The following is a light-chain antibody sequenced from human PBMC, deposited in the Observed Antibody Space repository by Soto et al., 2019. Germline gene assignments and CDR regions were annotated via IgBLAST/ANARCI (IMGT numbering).Light chain of an antibody. CDR2: GNN. CDR3: GIWDDSLNGWV. CDR1: SSIIGINT. Sequence: QSVLTQPPSASGTPGQRVTISCSGSSSIIGINTVSWYQHLPGTAPKLLIFGNNQRPSGVPDRFSGSKSGPSASLAISGLQSEDEANYYCGIWDDSLNGWVFGGGTKLTVL. J-gene: IGLJ3*02. V-gene: IGLV1-44*01.